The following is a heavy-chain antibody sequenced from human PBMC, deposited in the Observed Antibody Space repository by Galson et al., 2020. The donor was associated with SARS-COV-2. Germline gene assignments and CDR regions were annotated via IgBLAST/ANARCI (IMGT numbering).Heavy chain of an antibody. D-gene: IGHD6-19*01. CDR1: GFTFDDYA. J-gene: IGHJ4*02. V-gene: IGHV3-9*01. CDR3: AKDIRSGSSGWYANRFDY. CDR2: ISWNSGSI. Sequence: GGSLRLSCAASGFTFDDYAMHWVRQAPGKGLEWVSGISWNSGSIGYADSVKGRFTISRDNAKNSLYLQMNSLRAEDTALYYCAKDIRSGSSGWYANRFDYWGQGTLVTVSS.